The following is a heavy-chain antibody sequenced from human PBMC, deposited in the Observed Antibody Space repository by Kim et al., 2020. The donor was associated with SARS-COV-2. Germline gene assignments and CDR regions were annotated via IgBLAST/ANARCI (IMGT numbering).Heavy chain of an antibody. J-gene: IGHJ4*02. V-gene: IGHV1-46*01. D-gene: IGHD6-19*01. Sequence: KFQGRVTMTRDTSTSTVYMELSSLRSEDTAVYYCAREYSSGSDFTEYFDYWGQGTLVTVSS. CDR3: AREYSSGSDFTEYFDY.